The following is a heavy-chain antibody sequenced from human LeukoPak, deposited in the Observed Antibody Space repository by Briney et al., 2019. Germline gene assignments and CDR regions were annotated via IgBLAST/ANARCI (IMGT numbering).Heavy chain of an antibody. J-gene: IGHJ5*02. D-gene: IGHD2-2*01. V-gene: IGHV4-39*01. CDR2: MNYGGST. CDR1: GCSISNNDYF. Sequence: TPSETLSLTCTVSGCSISNNDYFWGWLRQPPGKGLEWIGSMNYGGSTHDNPSLKSRVTISVDTSKNQVSLKLSSVTAADTAVYYCARRVPGRSGNWFDPWGQGTLVTVSS. CDR3: ARRVPGRSGNWFDP.